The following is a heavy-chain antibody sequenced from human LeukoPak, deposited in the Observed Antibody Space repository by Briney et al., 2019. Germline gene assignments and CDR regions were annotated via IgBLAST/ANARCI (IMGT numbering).Heavy chain of an antibody. Sequence: GGSLRLSCAASGFSFSSYNMNWVRQPPGKGLEWVSSITSSSTYTFYADSVKGRFTISRDNARNSLSLQMNSLKAEDTAVYYCARDPYSGTYGNTYYYYMDVWGKGTTVTISS. CDR1: GFSFSSYN. CDR3: ARDPYSGTYGNTYYYYMDV. D-gene: IGHD1-26*01. CDR2: ITSSSTYT. J-gene: IGHJ6*03. V-gene: IGHV3-21*01.